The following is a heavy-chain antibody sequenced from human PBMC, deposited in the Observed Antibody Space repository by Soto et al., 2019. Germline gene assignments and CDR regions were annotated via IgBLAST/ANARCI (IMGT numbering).Heavy chain of an antibody. CDR3: ARSLTTWSYWGPFDY. Sequence: EVQLVESGGGVVRPGGSLRLSCAASGFTFDDYAMSWVRQAPGKGLEWVSGINWNGYNTGYADPVKGRFTISRDNAKKSLYLQMNSLRAEDTALFYCARSLTTWSYWGPFDYWGQGTLVTVSS. D-gene: IGHD1-26*01. CDR2: INWNGYNT. V-gene: IGHV3-20*04. J-gene: IGHJ4*02. CDR1: GFTFDDYA.